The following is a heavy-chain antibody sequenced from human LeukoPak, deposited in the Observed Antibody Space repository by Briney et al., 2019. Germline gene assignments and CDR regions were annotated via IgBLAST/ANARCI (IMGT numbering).Heavy chain of an antibody. D-gene: IGHD6-13*01. V-gene: IGHV3-30*02. Sequence: GGSLRLSCAASGFTFSSSGMHWVRQAPGKGLEWVALIRSDGSNKHYADSVKGRFTVSRDNSKDTLYLQMNSLRPDDTAVYYCAKDIPSSSCYLGYWGQGTLVTVSS. CDR1: GFTFSSSG. J-gene: IGHJ4*02. CDR2: IRSDGSNK. CDR3: AKDIPSSSCYLGY.